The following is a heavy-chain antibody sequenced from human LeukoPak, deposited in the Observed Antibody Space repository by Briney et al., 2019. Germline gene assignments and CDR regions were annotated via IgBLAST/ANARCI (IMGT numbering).Heavy chain of an antibody. CDR1: GFTFSSYG. J-gene: IGHJ4*02. D-gene: IGHD4-17*01. Sequence: PGRSLRLSCAASGFTFSSYGMHWVRQAPRKGLEWVAVIWYDGSNKYYADSVKGRFTISRDNSKNTLYLQMNSLRAEDTAVYYCARGQTTVTVDYWGQGTLVTVSS. CDR3: ARGQTTVTVDY. CDR2: IWYDGSNK. V-gene: IGHV3-33*01.